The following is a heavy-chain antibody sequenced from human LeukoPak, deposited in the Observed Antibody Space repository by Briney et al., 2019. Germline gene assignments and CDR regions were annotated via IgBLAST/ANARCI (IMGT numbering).Heavy chain of an antibody. Sequence: GGSLRLSCVASGFTFSSYGMSWVRQAPGKGLEWVSAISGSGGSTYYADSVKGRFTISRDNSKNTLYLQMNSLRAEDTAVYYCARGVNYYDSSGYDAFDIWGQGTMVTVSS. CDR3: ARGVNYYDSSGYDAFDI. J-gene: IGHJ3*02. D-gene: IGHD3-22*01. V-gene: IGHV3-23*01. CDR1: GFTFSSYG. CDR2: ISGSGGST.